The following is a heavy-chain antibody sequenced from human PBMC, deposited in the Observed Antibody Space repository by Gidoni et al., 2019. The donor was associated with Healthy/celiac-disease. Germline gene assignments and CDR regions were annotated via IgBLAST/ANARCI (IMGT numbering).Heavy chain of an antibody. CDR2: TYYRSKCYN. J-gene: IGHJ4*02. Sequence: QVQLQQSGPGLVKPSQTLSLTCAISGDSVSSNRAAWNWIRPSPSRGIEWLGRTYYRSKCYNDYAVSVKSRITINPHTSKNPFSLQLTSVTPEDTSVYYCARGPDYYCSWSFDYWGQGTLVTVSS. D-gene: IGHD3-10*01. CDR3: ARGPDYYCSWSFDY. CDR1: GDSVSSNRAA. V-gene: IGHV6-1*01.